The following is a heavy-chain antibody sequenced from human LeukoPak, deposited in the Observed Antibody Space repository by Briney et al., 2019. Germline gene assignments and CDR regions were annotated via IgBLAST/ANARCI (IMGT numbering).Heavy chain of an antibody. D-gene: IGHD6-13*01. CDR1: GFTFSSYS. Sequence: GGSLRLSCAASGFTFSSYSMNWVRQAPGKGLEWVSSITSSSSYIYYADSVKGRFTISRDNAKNSLYLQMNSLRAEDTAVYYCARDLGQQLARWGQGTLVTVSS. V-gene: IGHV3-21*01. CDR3: ARDLGQQLAR. J-gene: IGHJ4*02. CDR2: ITSSSSYI.